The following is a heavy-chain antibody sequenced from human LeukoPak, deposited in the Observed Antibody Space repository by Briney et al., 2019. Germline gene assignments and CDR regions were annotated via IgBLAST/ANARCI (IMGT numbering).Heavy chain of an antibody. J-gene: IGHJ4*02. Sequence: GGSLRLSCATSGFTFSSYGMHWVRQAPGKGLEWGAVIWYDGSNKYYADSVKGRFTISRDDSKGTLYLQMNSLRAEDTALYYCARDLGHSGNFYFDYWGLGTLLTVSS. D-gene: IGHD1-26*01. CDR1: GFTFSSYG. V-gene: IGHV3-33*01. CDR2: IWYDGSNK. CDR3: ARDLGHSGNFYFDY.